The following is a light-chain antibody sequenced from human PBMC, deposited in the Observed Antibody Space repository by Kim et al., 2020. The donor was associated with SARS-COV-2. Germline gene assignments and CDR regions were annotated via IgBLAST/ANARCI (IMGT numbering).Light chain of an antibody. V-gene: IGKV1-17*02. CDR1: EDIRKS. Sequence: ASVGDEITNTCRAAEDIRKSVVWYQQKQGKAPTRLVFDASTVDIGVPPRFSGSGSGTQFALTINNVQPGDSATYFCLQHSLYPLTFGGGTKVDIK. CDR2: DAS. CDR3: LQHSLYPLT. J-gene: IGKJ4*01.